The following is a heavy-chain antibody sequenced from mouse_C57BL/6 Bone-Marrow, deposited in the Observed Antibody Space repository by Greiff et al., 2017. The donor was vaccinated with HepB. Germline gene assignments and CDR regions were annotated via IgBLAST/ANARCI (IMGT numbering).Heavy chain of an antibody. V-gene: IGHV5-6*01. CDR3: ARRGAY. CDR1: GFTFSSYG. Sequence: EVQGVESGGDLVKPGGSLKLSCAASGFTFSSYGMSWVRQTPDKRLEWVATISSGGSYTYYPDSVKGRFTISRDNAKNTLYLQMSSLKSEDTAMYYCARRGAYWGQGTLVTVSA. J-gene: IGHJ3*01. CDR2: ISSGGSYT.